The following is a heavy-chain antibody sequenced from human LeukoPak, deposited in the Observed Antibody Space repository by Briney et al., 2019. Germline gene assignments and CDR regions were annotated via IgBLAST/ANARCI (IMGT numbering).Heavy chain of an antibody. CDR3: ARDLYDSSGYYYYYFDY. CDR2: ISYDGSNK. V-gene: IGHV3-30*19. D-gene: IGHD3-22*01. CDR1: GFTFSSYG. J-gene: IGHJ4*02. Sequence: GGSLRLSCAASGFTFSSYGMHWVRQAPGKGLEWVAVISYDGSNKYYADSVKGRFTISRDNSENTLYLQMNSLRAEDTAVYYCARDLYDSSGYYYYYFDYWGQGTLVTVSS.